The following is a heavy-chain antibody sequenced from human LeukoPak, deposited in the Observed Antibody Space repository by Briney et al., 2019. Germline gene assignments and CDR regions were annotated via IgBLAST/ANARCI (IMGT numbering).Heavy chain of an antibody. J-gene: IGHJ4*02. Sequence: SETLSLTCTVSGGSISSSSYYWGWIRQPPGKGLEWIGSIYYSGSTYYNPSLKSRVTISVDTSKNQFSLKLSSVTAADTAVYYCARRGYSSSWYAIPLWGQGTLVTVSS. CDR2: IYYSGST. CDR3: ARRGYSSSWYAIPL. D-gene: IGHD6-13*01. V-gene: IGHV4-39*01. CDR1: GGSISSSSYY.